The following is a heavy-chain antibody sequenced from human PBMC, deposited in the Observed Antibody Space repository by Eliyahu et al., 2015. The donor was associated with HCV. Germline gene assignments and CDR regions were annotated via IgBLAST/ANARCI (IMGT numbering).Heavy chain of an antibody. Sequence: STYYNPSLKSRVTISVDTSKNQFSLKLSSVTAADTAVYYCASLNPDFWSGYYMVGYYYYGMDVWGQGTTVTVSS. D-gene: IGHD3-3*01. J-gene: IGHJ6*02. V-gene: IGHV4-39*01. CDR3: ASLNPDFWSGYYMVGYYYYGMDV. CDR2: ST.